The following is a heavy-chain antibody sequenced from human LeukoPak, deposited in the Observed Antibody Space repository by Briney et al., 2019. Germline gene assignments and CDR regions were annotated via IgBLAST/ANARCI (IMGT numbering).Heavy chain of an antibody. CDR1: GFTFDDYA. D-gene: IGHD3-22*01. V-gene: IGHV3-9*03. Sequence: GGSLRLSCAASGFTFDDYAMHWVRQAPGKGLELVSGISRNSGSIGYADSVKGRFTISRDNAKNSLYLQMNSLRAEDMALYYCAKGRDYDSSGYLDYWGQGTLVTVSS. CDR2: ISRNSGSI. J-gene: IGHJ4*02. CDR3: AKGRDYDSSGYLDY.